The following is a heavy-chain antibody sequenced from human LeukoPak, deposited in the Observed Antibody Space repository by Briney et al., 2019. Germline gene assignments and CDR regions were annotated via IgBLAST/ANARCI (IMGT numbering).Heavy chain of an antibody. CDR3: TRERGAEHSGSYQIYDFDY. D-gene: IGHD1-26*01. J-gene: IGHJ4*02. Sequence: GGSLRLSCAASGFTFSDHYMDWVRQAPGKGLEWVGRTRNKANSYTTEYAASVKGRFTISRDDSKNSLYLQMNSLQTEDTAVYYCTRERGAEHSGSYQIYDFDYWGQGTLVTVSS. CDR1: GFTFSDHY. CDR2: TRNKANSYTT. V-gene: IGHV3-72*01.